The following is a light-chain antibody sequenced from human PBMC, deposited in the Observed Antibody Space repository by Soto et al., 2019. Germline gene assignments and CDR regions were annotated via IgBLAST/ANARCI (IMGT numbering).Light chain of an antibody. J-gene: IGKJ5*01. CDR3: QQYGSSPIT. CDR2: GAS. CDR1: QSLGSTY. Sequence: EIVLTQSPGTLSLSPGEGATLSWRASQSLGSTYLAWYQQKPGQAPRLLIYGASNRATGIPDRFSGSGSGTDFTFTISRLEPEDFAVYYCQQYGSSPITFGQGTRLEIK. V-gene: IGKV3-20*01.